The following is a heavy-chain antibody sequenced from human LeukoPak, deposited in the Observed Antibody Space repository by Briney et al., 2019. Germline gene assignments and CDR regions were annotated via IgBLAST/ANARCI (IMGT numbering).Heavy chain of an antibody. CDR2: IKQDGSEK. Sequence: GGSLRLSCAASGFTFSSYWMTWVRQAPGKGLEWVANIKQDGSEKYYVDSVEGRFTISRDNAKNSLYLQMNSLRAEDTALYYCASHSGGYYGGVGAFDIWGQGTMVTVSS. CDR1: GFTFSSYW. D-gene: IGHD1-26*01. CDR3: ASHSGGYYGGVGAFDI. J-gene: IGHJ3*02. V-gene: IGHV3-7*03.